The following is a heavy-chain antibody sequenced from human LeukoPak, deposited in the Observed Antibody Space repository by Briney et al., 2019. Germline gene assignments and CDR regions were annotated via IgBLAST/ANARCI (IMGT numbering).Heavy chain of an antibody. Sequence: SETLSLTCTVSGGSISSYYWSWIRQPPGKGLEWIGYIYYSGSTNYNPSLKSRVTISVDTSKNQFSLKLSSVTAADTAVYYCARDRPDYYMGVWGKGTTVTVSS. CDR1: GGSISSYY. CDR3: ARDRPDYYMGV. CDR2: IYYSGST. J-gene: IGHJ6*03. V-gene: IGHV4-59*01.